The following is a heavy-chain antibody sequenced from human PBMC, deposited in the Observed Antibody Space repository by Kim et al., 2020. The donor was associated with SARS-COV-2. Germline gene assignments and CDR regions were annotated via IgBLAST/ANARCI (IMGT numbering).Heavy chain of an antibody. Sequence: GGSLRLSCAASGFTFSSYSMNWVRQAPGKGLEWVSYISSSSSTIYYADSVKGRFTISRDNAKNSLYLQMNSLRAEDTAVYYCATLYYPYYYYGMDVWGQGPTVPVSS. CDR2: ISSSSSTI. V-gene: IGHV3-48*04. J-gene: IGHJ6*02. CDR3: ATLYYPYYYYGMDV. D-gene: IGHD3-10*01. CDR1: GFTFSSYS.